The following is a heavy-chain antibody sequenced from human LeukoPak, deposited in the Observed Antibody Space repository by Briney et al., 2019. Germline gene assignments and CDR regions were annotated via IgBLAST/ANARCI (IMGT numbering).Heavy chain of an antibody. CDR2: ISSNGDNT. CDR3: VRGTGY. J-gene: IGHJ4*02. CDR1: GFTFSTYV. V-gene: IGHV3-64D*06. Sequence: GGSLRLSCSVSGFTFSTYVMHWVRQAPGKGLEYVSAISSNGDNTYYADSVKGRFTISRDNSKNTLYLQMSSLRADDTAAYYCVRGTGYWDQGTLVTVSS.